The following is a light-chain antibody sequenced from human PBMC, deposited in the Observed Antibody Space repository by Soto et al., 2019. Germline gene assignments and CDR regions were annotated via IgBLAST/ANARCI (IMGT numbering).Light chain of an antibody. CDR2: DVS. CDR3: SSFTDTGTVM. V-gene: IGLV2-14*03. Sequence: QSALTQPASVSGSPGQSFTIPCTGSSSDVGAYHSVSWYQQHPGKAPKLIIFDVSNRPSGVSNRFSGSKSGNTASLTISGLQAEDVADYYCSSFTDTGTVMFGGGTKVTVL. CDR1: SSDVGAYHS. J-gene: IGLJ3*02.